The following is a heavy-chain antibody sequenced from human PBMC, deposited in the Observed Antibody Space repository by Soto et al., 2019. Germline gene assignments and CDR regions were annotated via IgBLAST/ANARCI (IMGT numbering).Heavy chain of an antibody. CDR2: MNPNSGNT. CDR1: GYTFTSYD. J-gene: IGHJ5*02. V-gene: IGHV1-8*01. Sequence: QVQLVQSGAEVKKPGASVKVSCKASGYTFTSYDITWVLQATGQGLEWMGWMNPNSGNTAYAQKCLGRVTMTRNPSISTAYMERSSLRSADTAVYYCARERTRGFDPWGQGTLVTVSS. CDR3: ARERTRGFDP.